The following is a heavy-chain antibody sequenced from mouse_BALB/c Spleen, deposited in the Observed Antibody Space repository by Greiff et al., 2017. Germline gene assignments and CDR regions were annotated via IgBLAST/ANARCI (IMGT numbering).Heavy chain of an antibody. CDR3: ARQGESITSWFAY. CDR1: GFTFSSYG. CDR2: ISSGGSYT. J-gene: IGHJ3*01. D-gene: IGHD2-4*01. V-gene: IGHV5-6*01. Sequence: EVNVVESGGDLVKPGGSLKLSCAASGFTFSSYGMSWVRQTPDKRLEWVATISSGGSYTYYPDSVKGRFTISRDNAKNTLYLQMSSLKSEDTAMYYCARQGESITSWFAYWGQGTLVTVSA.